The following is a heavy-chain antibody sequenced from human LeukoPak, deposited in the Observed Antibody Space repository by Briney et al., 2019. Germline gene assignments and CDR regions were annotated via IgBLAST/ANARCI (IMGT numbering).Heavy chain of an antibody. Sequence: GVSLRLSCAASGFTFSTFSMHWVRQAPGKGLVWVAAISYDGSNQYYIDSVKGRFTISRDNSKNTLYLQMNSLRAEDTAVYYCTKLNNYDDYWGQGTQVTVSS. J-gene: IGHJ4*02. D-gene: IGHD1/OR15-1a*01. CDR1: GFTFSTFS. V-gene: IGHV3-30*18. CDR3: TKLNNYDDY. CDR2: ISYDGSNQ.